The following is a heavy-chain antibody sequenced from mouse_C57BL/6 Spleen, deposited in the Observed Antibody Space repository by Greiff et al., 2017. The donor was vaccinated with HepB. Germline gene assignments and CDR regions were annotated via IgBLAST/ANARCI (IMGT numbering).Heavy chain of an antibody. CDR2: IYPSDSET. J-gene: IGHJ3*01. CDR1: GYTFTSYW. Sequence: QVQLQQPGAELVRPGSSVKLSCKASGYTFTSYWMDWVKQRPGQGLDWIGNIYPSDSETHYNQKFTDKATLTVDKSSSTAYMQLSSLTSEDSAVYYCARGYDGYTWFAYWGQGTLVTVSA. CDR3: ARGYDGYTWFAY. V-gene: IGHV1-61*01. D-gene: IGHD2-3*01.